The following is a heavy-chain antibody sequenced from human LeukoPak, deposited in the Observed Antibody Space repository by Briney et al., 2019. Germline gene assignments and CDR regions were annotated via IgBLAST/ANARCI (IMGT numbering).Heavy chain of an antibody. J-gene: IGHJ4*02. CDR1: GFSFGDYA. CDR3: SRTRRVSCGGDCYSFDY. Sequence: GGSLRLSCTASGFSFGDYAVTWFRQAPGMGLEWVTFIRSKLYGGTTEYAASVKGRFTISRDDSKSIAYLQMNSLNTEDTAVYYCSRTRRVSCGGDCYSFDYWGPGTLVTVSS. CDR2: IRSKLYGGTT. D-gene: IGHD2-21*02. V-gene: IGHV3-49*03.